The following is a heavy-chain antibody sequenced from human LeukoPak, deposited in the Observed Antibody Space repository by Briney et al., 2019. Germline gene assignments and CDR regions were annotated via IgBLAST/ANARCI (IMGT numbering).Heavy chain of an antibody. D-gene: IGHD1-26*01. J-gene: IGHJ4*02. CDR2: IYYSGST. V-gene: IGHV4-59*01. CDR3: ARSGSYGAYFDY. CDR1: GGSISNYY. Sequence: SETLSLTCTVSGGSISNYYWSWIRQPPGQGLGWIGYIYYSGSTNYNPSLKSRVTISVYTSKNQFSLKLSSVTAADTAVYYCARSGSYGAYFDYWGQGTLVTVSS.